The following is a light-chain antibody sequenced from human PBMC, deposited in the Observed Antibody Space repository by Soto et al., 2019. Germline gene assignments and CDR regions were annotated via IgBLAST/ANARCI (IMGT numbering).Light chain of an antibody. CDR2: EGS. J-gene: IGLJ1*01. CDR1: SSDVGSYSL. CDR3: CSYAGSSNYV. V-gene: IGLV2-23*01. Sequence: QSALTQPASVSGSPGQSITISCTGTSSDVGSYSLVSWYQQHPGKAPKLMIYEGSKRPSGVSNRFSGSKSGNTASLTISGLQAEDEADYYCCSYAGSSNYVFGPGTKLTVL.